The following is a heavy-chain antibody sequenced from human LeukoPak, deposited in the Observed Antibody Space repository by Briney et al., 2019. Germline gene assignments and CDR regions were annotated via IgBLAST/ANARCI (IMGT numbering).Heavy chain of an antibody. J-gene: IGHJ4*02. CDR2: ISSSSSYI. Sequence: PGGSLRLSCAASGFTFSSYSMNWVRQAPGKGLEWGSSISSSSSYIYYADSVKGRFTISRDNAKNSLYLQMNSLRAEDTAVYYCARDIRGYSGYDTPPRGQRTLVTVSS. CDR1: GFTFSSYS. CDR3: ARDIRGYSGYDTPP. D-gene: IGHD5-12*01. V-gene: IGHV3-21*01.